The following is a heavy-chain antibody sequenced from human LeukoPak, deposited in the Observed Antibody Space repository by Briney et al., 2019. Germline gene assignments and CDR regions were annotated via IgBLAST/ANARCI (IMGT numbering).Heavy chain of an antibody. CDR1: GYIFTSYY. CDR2: INPSGGST. V-gene: IGHV1-46*01. CDR3: ARDVWDSAGTKAGIFDY. D-gene: IGHD6-13*01. Sequence: ASVKVSCKASGYIFTSYYMHWVRQAPGQGLEWMGIINPSGGSTSYAQKFQGRVTMTRDMSTSTVYMELSSLRSEDTAVYYCARDVWDSAGTKAGIFDYWGQGTLVTVSS. J-gene: IGHJ4*02.